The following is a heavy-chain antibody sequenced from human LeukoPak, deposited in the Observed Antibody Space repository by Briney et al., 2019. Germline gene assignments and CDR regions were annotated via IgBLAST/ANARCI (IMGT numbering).Heavy chain of an antibody. CDR2: IYTSGST. CDR1: GGSISSYY. V-gene: IGHV4-4*07. J-gene: IGHJ6*02. D-gene: IGHD2-2*01. Sequence: SETLSLTCTVSGGSISSYYWIWIRQPAGKGLEWIGRIYTSGSTNYNPSLKSRVTMSVDTSKNQFSLKLSSVTAADTAVYYCARPSRRSYYYGMDVWDQGTTVTVFS. CDR3: ARPSRRSYYYGMDV.